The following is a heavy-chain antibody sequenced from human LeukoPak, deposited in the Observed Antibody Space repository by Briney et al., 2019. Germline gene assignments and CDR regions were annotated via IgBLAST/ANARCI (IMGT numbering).Heavy chain of an antibody. V-gene: IGHV4-59*08. CDR1: GGSISSYY. J-gene: IGHJ6*02. CDR3: ARNPISRDYYYGMDV. D-gene: IGHD2-2*01. Sequence: PSETLSLTCTVSGGSISSYYWSWIRQPPGKGLEWIGYIYYSGSTNYNPSLKSRVTISVDTSKSQFSLKLSSVTAADTAVYYCARNPISRDYYYGMDVWGQGTTVTVSS. CDR2: IYYSGST.